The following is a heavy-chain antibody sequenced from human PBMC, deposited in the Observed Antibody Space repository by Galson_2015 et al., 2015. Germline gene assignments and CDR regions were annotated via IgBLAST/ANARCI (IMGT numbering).Heavy chain of an antibody. V-gene: IGHV1-8*01. J-gene: IGHJ6*03. CDR3: ARSPRHISAAGPSSYYMDV. D-gene: IGHD6-13*01. CDR2: MNPNSGNT. Sequence: SGYTFTRYDINWVRQATGQGLEWMGWMNPNSGNTGSAQRFQGRVTMTRNTSISTAYMELSSLRSEDTAVYYCARSPRHISAAGPSSYYMDVWGKGTTVTVSS. CDR1: GYTFTRYD.